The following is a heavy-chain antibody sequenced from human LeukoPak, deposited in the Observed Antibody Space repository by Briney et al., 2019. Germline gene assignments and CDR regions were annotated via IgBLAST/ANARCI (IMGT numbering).Heavy chain of an antibody. CDR1: GCTFSSYA. CDR2: IIPIFGRA. V-gene: IGHV1-69*13. D-gene: IGHD6-19*01. Sequence: SSVKVSCKASGCTFSSYAISWVRQAPGQGLDWMGVIIPIFGRANYAQTFQGRVTITADESTSTAYMELSSLRSEDTAVYYCARDHLGDRSGSLILYDYWGQGTLVTVSS. J-gene: IGHJ4*02. CDR3: ARDHLGDRSGSLILYDY.